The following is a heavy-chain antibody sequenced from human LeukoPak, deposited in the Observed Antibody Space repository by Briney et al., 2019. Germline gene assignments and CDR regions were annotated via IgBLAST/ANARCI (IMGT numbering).Heavy chain of an antibody. D-gene: IGHD4-17*01. J-gene: IGHJ4*02. Sequence: GGSLRLSCAASGFTFSNFWMSWFRQAPGKGLEWVSVIYSGGSTYYADSVKGRFTISRDNSKNTLYLQMNSLRAEDTAVYYCARDHYGDYVDYWGQGTLVTVSS. V-gene: IGHV3-53*01. CDR3: ARDHYGDYVDY. CDR2: IYSGGST. CDR1: GFTFSNFW.